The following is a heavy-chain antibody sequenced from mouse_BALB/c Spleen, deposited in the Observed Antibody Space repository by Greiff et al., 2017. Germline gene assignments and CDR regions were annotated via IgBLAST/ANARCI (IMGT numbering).Heavy chain of an antibody. CDR1: GFSLTSYG. V-gene: IGHV2-2*02. J-gene: IGHJ3*01. Sequence: QVQLKESGPGLVQPSQSLSITCTVSGFSLTSYGVHWVRQSPGKGLEWLGVIWSGGSTDYNAAFISRLSISKDNSKSQVFFKMNSLQANDTAIYYCASAYYGNLWFAYWGQGTLVTVSA. CDR2: IWSGGST. CDR3: ASAYYGNLWFAY. D-gene: IGHD2-10*01.